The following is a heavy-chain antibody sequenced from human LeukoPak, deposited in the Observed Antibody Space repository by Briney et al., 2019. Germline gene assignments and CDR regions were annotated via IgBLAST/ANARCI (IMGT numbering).Heavy chain of an antibody. CDR3: ARRSSSWYFGWFDP. CDR2: IYPGDSDT. V-gene: IGHV5-51*01. CDR1: GYSFSNYW. D-gene: IGHD6-13*01. Sequence: GESLKISCKGSGYSFSNYWIGWVRQMPGKGLEWMGIIYPGDSDTRYSPSFQGQVTISADKSISTAYLQWSSLKASDTAMYYCARRSSSWYFGWFDPWGQGTLVTVSS. J-gene: IGHJ5*02.